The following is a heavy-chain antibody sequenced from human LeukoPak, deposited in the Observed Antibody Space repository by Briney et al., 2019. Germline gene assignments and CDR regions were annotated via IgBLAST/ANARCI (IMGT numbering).Heavy chain of an antibody. CDR2: INPNSGGT. J-gene: IGHJ4*02. CDR3: ARSPYSYGFTSDY. CDR1: GYTFTGYY. V-gene: IGHV1-2*06. Sequence: ASVKVSCKASGYTFTGYYMHWVRQAPGQGLEWMGRINPNSGGTNYAQKFQGRVTMIRDTSISTAYMELSRLRSDDTAVYYCARSPYSYGFTSDYWGQGTLVTVSS. D-gene: IGHD5-18*01.